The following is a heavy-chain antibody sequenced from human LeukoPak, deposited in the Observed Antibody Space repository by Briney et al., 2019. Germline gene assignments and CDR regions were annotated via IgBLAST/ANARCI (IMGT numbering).Heavy chain of an antibody. CDR2: ISSSSNFI. CDR1: GFTVSSNY. J-gene: IGHJ3*02. CDR3: ARAISDSDASDI. Sequence: PGGSLRLSCAASGFTVSSNYMSWVRQAPGKGLEWVSSISSSSNFIYYADSVKGRFTISRDNAKNSLYLQMNSLRAEDTAVYYCARAISDSDASDIWGQGTMVTISS. D-gene: IGHD2-21*02. V-gene: IGHV3-21*01.